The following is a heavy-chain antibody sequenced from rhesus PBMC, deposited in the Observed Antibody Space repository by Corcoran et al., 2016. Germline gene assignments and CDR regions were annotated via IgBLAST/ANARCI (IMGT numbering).Heavy chain of an antibody. Sequence: QVQLQESGPGLVKPSETLSLTCAVSGGSISRSYYYWSWIRQAPGRGLGWIGYISYRRSTSYNPSRKSRVTISRDTSKIQFSLKLSSVTAADTAVYYCARDRSEYSNLFDYWGQGVLVTVSS. CDR3: ARDRSEYSNLFDY. CDR1: GGSISRSYYY. CDR2: ISYRRST. J-gene: IGHJ4*01. D-gene: IGHD4-23*01. V-gene: IGHV4-122*02.